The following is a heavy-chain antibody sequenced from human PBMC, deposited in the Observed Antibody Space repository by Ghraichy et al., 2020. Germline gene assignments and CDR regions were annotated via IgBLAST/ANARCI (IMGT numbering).Heavy chain of an antibody. CDR2: IYSGGST. CDR3: ARATPYYDSSGYYPGAFDI. V-gene: IGHV3-53*01. J-gene: IGHJ3*02. Sequence: GSLRLSCAASGFTVSSNYMSWVRQAPGKGLEWVSVIYSGGSTYYADSVKGRFTISRDNSKNTLYLQMNSLRAEDTAVYYCARATPYYDSSGYYPGAFDIWGQGTMVTVSS. D-gene: IGHD3-22*01. CDR1: GFTVSSNY.